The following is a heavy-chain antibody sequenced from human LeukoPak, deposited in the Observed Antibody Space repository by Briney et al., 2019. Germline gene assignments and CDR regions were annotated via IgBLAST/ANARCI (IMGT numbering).Heavy chain of an antibody. CDR3: AKDNNGYNYPSCFDY. Sequence: GGSLRLSCAASGFTLSSYAMSWVREAPGKGLEWVSAISGSGGSTYYADSVKGRFTISRDNSKNTLYLQMNSLRAEDTAVYYCAKDNNGYNYPSCFDYWGQGTLVTVSS. CDR1: GFTLSSYA. J-gene: IGHJ4*02. V-gene: IGHV3-23*01. D-gene: IGHD5-24*01. CDR2: ISGSGGST.